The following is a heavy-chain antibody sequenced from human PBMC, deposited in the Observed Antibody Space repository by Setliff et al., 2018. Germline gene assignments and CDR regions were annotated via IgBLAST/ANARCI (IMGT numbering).Heavy chain of an antibody. CDR1: GFSLSTYW. CDR2: INGDESTT. V-gene: IGHV3-74*01. Sequence: GGSLRLSCAASGFSLSTYWMHWVRQVPGKGLVWVSRINGDESTTNYGGSMKGRFTISRDNAKNTVYLQMNSLRAEDTAVYYCARDREGDGNYYMDVWGKGTTVTVSS. J-gene: IGHJ6*03. D-gene: IGHD1-1*01. CDR3: ARDREGDGNYYMDV.